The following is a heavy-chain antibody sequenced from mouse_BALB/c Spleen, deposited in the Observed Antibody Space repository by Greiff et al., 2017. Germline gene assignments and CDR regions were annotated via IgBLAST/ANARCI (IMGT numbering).Heavy chain of an antibody. Sequence: QVQLQQSGAELVRPGTSVKVSCKASGYAFTNYLIEWVKQRPGQGLEWIGVINPGSGGTNYNEKFKGKATLTADKSSSTAYMQLSSLTSDDSAVYFCAREGGNYYGSDAMDYWGQGTSVTVSS. CDR3: AREGGNYYGSDAMDY. J-gene: IGHJ4*01. CDR2: INPGSGGT. CDR1: GYAFTNYL. V-gene: IGHV1-54*01. D-gene: IGHD1-1*01.